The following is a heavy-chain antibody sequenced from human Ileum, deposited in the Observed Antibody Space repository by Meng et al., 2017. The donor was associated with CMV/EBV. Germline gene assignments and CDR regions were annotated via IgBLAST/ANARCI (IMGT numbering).Heavy chain of an antibody. V-gene: IGHV1-2*02. Sequence: ASVKVSCKASGYMFIGQYIHWVRQAPGQGLEWMGWINPDSGDTNYAQRFQGRVTMTRDTSISTAYMELTGLTSDDTAVYYCARAILLYYFDYWGQGTLVTVSS. J-gene: IGHJ4*02. CDR2: INPDSGDT. D-gene: IGHD2-21*01. CDR3: ARAILLYYFDY. CDR1: GYMFIGQY.